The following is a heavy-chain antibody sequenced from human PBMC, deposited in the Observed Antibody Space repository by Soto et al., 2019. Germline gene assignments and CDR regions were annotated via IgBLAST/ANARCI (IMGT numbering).Heavy chain of an antibody. CDR2: ISHSGTFT. V-gene: IGHV3-23*01. J-gene: IGHJ4*01. CDR1: GFTFSSFA. CDR3: AKSRLRIAEVGGSDY. D-gene: IGHD6-13*01. Sequence: GGSLRLSCLASGFTFSSFAMAWVRQAPGKGLEWVSSISHSGTFTYYADSVKGRFTISRDKTKNTVLLQMSSLRADDTAIYYCAKSRLRIAEVGGSDYRGKGARVTVS.